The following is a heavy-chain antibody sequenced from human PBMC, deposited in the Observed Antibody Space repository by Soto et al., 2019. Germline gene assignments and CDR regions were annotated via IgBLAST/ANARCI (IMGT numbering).Heavy chain of an antibody. CDR3: ARSVEGHFDY. CDR1: GLRFSIFS. Sequence: EVQLVESGGNLVQPGGSLRLSCAASGLRFSIFSMNWVRQAPGKGLEWSAYIISDTKTKKYADSVRGRFTISRDNGKNSVYIQMNSLRDEDTAVYYCARSVEGHFDYWGQGTVVTVSA. CDR2: IISDTKTK. D-gene: IGHD6-19*01. J-gene: IGHJ4*02. V-gene: IGHV3-48*02.